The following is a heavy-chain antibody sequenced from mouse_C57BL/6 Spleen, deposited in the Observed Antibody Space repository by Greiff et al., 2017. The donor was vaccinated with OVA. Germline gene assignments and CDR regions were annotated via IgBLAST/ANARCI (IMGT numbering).Heavy chain of an antibody. CDR1: GYTFTDYA. V-gene: IGHV1-67*01. D-gene: IGHD1-1*01. CDR2: ISTYYGDA. CDR3: ARRITTVVAHYAMDY. J-gene: IGHJ4*01. Sequence: QVQLQQSGPELVRPGVSVKISCKGSGYTFTDYAMHWVKQSHAKSLEWIGVISTYYGDASYNQKFKDKATMTVDKSSSTAYMELARLTSEDSAVYYCARRITTVVAHYAMDYWGQGTSVTVSS.